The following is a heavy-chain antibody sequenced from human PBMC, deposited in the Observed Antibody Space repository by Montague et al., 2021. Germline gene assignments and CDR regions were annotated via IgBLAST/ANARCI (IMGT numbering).Heavy chain of an antibody. Sequence: TLSLTCAVSGGSISSTAYYWSWIRQHPGKGLEWIGYIYYSGSTYYNPSLKSRVTISVDTSQNQFSLNLNSVTAADTAVYYCARVGATVTAPFDFWGQGTLVTGSS. CDR3: ARVGATVTAPFDF. D-gene: IGHD4-17*01. CDR1: GGSISSTAYY. J-gene: IGHJ4*02. V-gene: IGHV4-31*11. CDR2: IYYSGST.